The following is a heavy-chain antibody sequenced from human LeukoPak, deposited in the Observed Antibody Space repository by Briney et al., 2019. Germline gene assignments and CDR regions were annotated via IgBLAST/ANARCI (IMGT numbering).Heavy chain of an antibody. CDR3: ARHSGSWLCFDF. CDR2: IHYSGST. D-gene: IGHD6-13*01. Sequence: SETLSLTCTVSGGSISSYYWNWIRQPPGKGLEWIGYIHYSGSTNYNPSLQSRVTISVDTSKNQFSLRLSSVTAADTAVYYCARHSGSWLCFDFWGQGTLDTVSS. J-gene: IGHJ4*02. V-gene: IGHV4-59*08. CDR1: GGSISSYY.